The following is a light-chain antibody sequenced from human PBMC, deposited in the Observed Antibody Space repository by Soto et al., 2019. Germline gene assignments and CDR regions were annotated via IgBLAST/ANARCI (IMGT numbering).Light chain of an antibody. J-gene: IGLJ1*01. CDR1: SSDVGSSNL. CDR2: EVS. CDR3: CSYAGSSTHV. V-gene: IGLV2-23*02. Sequence: QSVLTQPASVSGSPGQSITISCTGTSSDVGSSNLVSWYQQHPGKAPKLLIYEVSKRPSGVSNRFSGSKSGNTASLTISGLQAEDEADYYCCSYAGSSTHVFGTGTKVTVL.